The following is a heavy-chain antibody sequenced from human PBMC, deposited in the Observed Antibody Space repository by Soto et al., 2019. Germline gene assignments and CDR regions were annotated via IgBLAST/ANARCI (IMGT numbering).Heavy chain of an antibody. V-gene: IGHV1-46*04. D-gene: IGHD1-1*01. CDR2: INPSARSA. J-gene: IGHJ4*02. CDR3: ARDNSAANGVLDH. CDR1: GYTFTNYY. Sequence: QVQLVQSGAEVKNPGASVKLSSKASGYTFTNYYLHWLRQAPGQGLEWVGMINPSARSASYAQKLRGRLTMDRDTSTTTVYMELSRLTSEDTAVYYCARDNSAANGVLDHWGLGTLVTVSS.